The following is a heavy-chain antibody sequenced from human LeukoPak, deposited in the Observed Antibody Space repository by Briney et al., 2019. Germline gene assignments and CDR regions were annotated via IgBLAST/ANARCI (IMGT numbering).Heavy chain of an antibody. Sequence: SETLSLTCTVSGGSISSGGYYWSWIRQHPGKGLEWIGYIYYSGSTYYNPSLKSRVTMSVDTSENQFSLKRSSVTAADTAVYYCARTYYYDSSGLPSENYFDYWGQGTLVTVSS. CDR2: IYYSGST. V-gene: IGHV4-31*03. CDR1: GGSISSGGYY. J-gene: IGHJ4*02. D-gene: IGHD3-22*01. CDR3: ARTYYYDSSGLPSENYFDY.